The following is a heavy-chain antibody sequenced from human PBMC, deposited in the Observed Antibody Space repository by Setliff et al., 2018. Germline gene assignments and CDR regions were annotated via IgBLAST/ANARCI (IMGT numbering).Heavy chain of an antibody. V-gene: IGHV4-38-2*02. CDR1: GYSISSGYI. CDR2: IGHTGSI. D-gene: IGHD2-21*02. J-gene: IGHJ4*02. CDR3: ARDLGHGGDSDY. Sequence: SETLSLTCTVSGYSISSGYIWGWIRQPPGKGLEWVGNIGHTGSINYNPSLKTRLTISRDTSKNQVSPKLNSVTATDTAVYYCARDLGHGGDSDYWGQGILVTVSS.